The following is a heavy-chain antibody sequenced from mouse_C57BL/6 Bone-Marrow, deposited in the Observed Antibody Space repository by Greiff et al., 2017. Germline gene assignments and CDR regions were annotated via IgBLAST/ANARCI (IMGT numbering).Heavy chain of an antibody. J-gene: IGHJ3*01. CDR1: GFNIKDAY. V-gene: IGHV14-4*01. D-gene: IGHD1-1*01. CDR2: IDPENGDT. Sequence: ELQLQQSGAELVRPGASVKLSCTASGFNIKDAYMHWVKQRPEQGLEWIGWIDPENGDTEYASKFKGKATITADTSSNTAYLQRSSLTSDDTAVYYCTDYYGSSGAYWGQGTLVTGSA. CDR3: TDYYGSSGAY.